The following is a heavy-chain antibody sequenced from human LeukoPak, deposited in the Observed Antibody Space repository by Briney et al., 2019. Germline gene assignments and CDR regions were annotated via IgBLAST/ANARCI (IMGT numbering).Heavy chain of an antibody. CDR3: ARAPPWFGDKHYGLDV. D-gene: IGHD3-10*01. V-gene: IGHV3-23*01. CDR2: ISASGGPT. J-gene: IGHJ6*02. CDR1: GFTFSSYA. Sequence: GGSLRLSCAASGFTFSSYAMSWVRQAPGKGLEWVSAISASGGPTYYADSVKGRFTISRDGSKNTLYLHLNSLRAEDTAVYYCARAPPWFGDKHYGLDVWGQGTTVTVSS.